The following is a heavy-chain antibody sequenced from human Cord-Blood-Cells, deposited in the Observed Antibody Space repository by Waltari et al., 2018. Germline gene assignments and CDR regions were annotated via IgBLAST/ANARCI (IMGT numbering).Heavy chain of an antibody. J-gene: IGHJ6*02. V-gene: IGHV3-49*04. CDR2: IRSKAYGGTT. D-gene: IGHD3-9*01. Sequence: EVQLVESGGGLVQPGRSLRLSCTASGFTFGDYAMRWVRQAPGKGLEWVGFIRSKAYGGTTEYAASVKGRFTISRDDSKSIAYLQMNSLKTEDTAVYYCTRGRSGYYYYYYYGMDVWGQGTTVTVSS. CDR3: TRGRSGYYYYYYYGMDV. CDR1: GFTFGDYA.